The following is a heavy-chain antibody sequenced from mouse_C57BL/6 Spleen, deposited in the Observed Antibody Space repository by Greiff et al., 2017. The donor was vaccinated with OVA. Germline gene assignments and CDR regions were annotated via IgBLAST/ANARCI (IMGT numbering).Heavy chain of an antibody. Sequence: QVQLQQSGPELVKPGASVKISCKASGYAFSSSWMNWVKQRPGKGLEWIGRLYPGDGDTNYNGKFKGKATLTADKSSSTAYMQLSSLTSEDSAVYFCARDYGSSLFDYWGQGTTLTVSS. V-gene: IGHV1-82*01. D-gene: IGHD1-1*01. CDR1: GYAFSSSW. CDR3: ARDYGSSLFDY. CDR2: LYPGDGDT. J-gene: IGHJ2*01.